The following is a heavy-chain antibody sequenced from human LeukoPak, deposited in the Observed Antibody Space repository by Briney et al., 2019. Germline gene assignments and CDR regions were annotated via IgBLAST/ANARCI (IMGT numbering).Heavy chain of an antibody. Sequence: ASVKVSCKVSGYTLTELSMHWVRQAPGKGLEWTGGFDPEDGETIYAQKFQGRVTMTEDTSTDTAYMELSSLRSEDTAVYYCATVGDGSSGYYYRGWGQGTLVTVSS. D-gene: IGHD3-22*01. CDR3: ATVGDGSSGYYYRG. CDR1: GYTLTELS. V-gene: IGHV1-24*01. CDR2: FDPEDGET. J-gene: IGHJ4*02.